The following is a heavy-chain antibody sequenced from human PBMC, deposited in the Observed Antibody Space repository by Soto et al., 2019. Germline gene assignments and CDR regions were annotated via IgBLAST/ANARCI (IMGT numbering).Heavy chain of an antibody. Sequence: SETLSLTCTVSDDSLTTNKYAWTWIRQNPEKGLEWIGYVYSNGNTRSSPSLQSRVSMSVDTSKSHFSLRLSSVTAADTAVYFCARASYFRPSGSYYFVSWGQGTLVTVS. CDR3: ARASYFRPSGSYYFVS. J-gene: IGHJ4*02. CDR2: VYSNGNT. CDR1: DDSLTTNKYA. V-gene: IGHV4-31*03. D-gene: IGHD3-10*01.